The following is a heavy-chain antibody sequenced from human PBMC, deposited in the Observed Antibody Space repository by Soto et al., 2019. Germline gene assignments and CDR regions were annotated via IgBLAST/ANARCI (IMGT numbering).Heavy chain of an antibody. V-gene: IGHV3-48*02. CDR1: GFTFSSYS. D-gene: IGHD3-3*01. J-gene: IGHJ6*02. Sequence: GGSLRLSCAASGFTFSSYSMNWVRQAPGKGLXXXXXXXXSSSTIYYADSVKGRFTISRDNAKNSLYLQMNSLRDEDTAVYYCARDRIDRLTIFGVVIILSHYYYGMDVWGQGTTVTVSS. CDR3: ARDRIDRLTIFGVVIILSHYYYGMDV. CDR2: XXXSSSTI.